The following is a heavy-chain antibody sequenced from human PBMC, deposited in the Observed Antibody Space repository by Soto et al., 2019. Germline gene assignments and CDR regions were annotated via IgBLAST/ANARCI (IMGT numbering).Heavy chain of an antibody. V-gene: IGHV1-2*04. Sequence: GASVKVSCKASGYTFTGYYMHWVRQAPGQGLEWMGWINPNSGGTNYAQKFQGWVTMTGDTSISTAYMELSRLRSDDTAVYYCARERGSYTLDYWGQGTLVTVSS. CDR3: ARERGSYTLDY. CDR2: INPNSGGT. J-gene: IGHJ4*02. CDR1: GYTFTGYY. D-gene: IGHD3-10*01.